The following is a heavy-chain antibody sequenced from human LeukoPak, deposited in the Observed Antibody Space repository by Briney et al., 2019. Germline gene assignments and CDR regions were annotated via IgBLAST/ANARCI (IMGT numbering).Heavy chain of an antibody. D-gene: IGHD1-26*01. CDR1: GFTFSSYS. Sequence: GGSLRLSCAASGFTFSSYSMNWVRQAPGKGLEWVSYISGSGSTIFYADSVRGRFTISRDNAKNSLYLQMNSLREEDTAVYSCAGDNVWAESWYFDLWGRGTLVTVSS. J-gene: IGHJ2*01. CDR3: AGDNVWAESWYFDL. CDR2: ISGSGSTI. V-gene: IGHV3-48*02.